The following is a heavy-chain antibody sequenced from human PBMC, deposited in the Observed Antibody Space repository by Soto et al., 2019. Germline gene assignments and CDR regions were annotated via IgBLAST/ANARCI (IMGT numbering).Heavy chain of an antibody. J-gene: IGHJ5*02. CDR1: GFTFRIYA. D-gene: IGHD1-26*01. CDR3: AREVGAPSGWLDP. Sequence: EVQLLESGGGLVQPGGSLRLSCAASGFTFRIYAMSWVRQTPGKGLEWVSGISASGGLKYYADSVQGRFTVSRDNSKNILYLQMDNLRDEDTALYYCAREVGAPSGWLDPWGQGTQVTVSS. CDR2: ISASGGLK. V-gene: IGHV3-23*01.